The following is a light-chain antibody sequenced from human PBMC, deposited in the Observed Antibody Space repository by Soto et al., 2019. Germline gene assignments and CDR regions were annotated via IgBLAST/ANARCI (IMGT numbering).Light chain of an antibody. Sequence: DIQMTPSPSPLSASVVDRVTLPCRASQSISSWLAWYQQKPGKAPKLLIYDASSLESGVPSRFSGSGSGTEFTLTISSLQPDDFATYYCQQYNSYSWTFGQGTKVDI. CDR2: DAS. CDR3: QQYNSYSWT. V-gene: IGKV1-5*01. J-gene: IGKJ1*01. CDR1: QSISSW.